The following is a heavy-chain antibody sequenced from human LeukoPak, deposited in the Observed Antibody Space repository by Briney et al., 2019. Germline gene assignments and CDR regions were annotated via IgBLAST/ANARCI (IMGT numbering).Heavy chain of an antibody. V-gene: IGHV3-48*03. Sequence: GGSLGLSCAASGFTFSSYEMNWVRQAPGKGLEWVSYISSSGSTIYYADSVKGRFTISRDNAKNSLYLQMNSLRAEDTAVYYCARDGNYYGSGSFFYVWGKGTTVTISS. CDR1: GFTFSSYE. D-gene: IGHD3-10*01. CDR2: ISSSGSTI. J-gene: IGHJ6*04. CDR3: ARDGNYYGSGSFFYV.